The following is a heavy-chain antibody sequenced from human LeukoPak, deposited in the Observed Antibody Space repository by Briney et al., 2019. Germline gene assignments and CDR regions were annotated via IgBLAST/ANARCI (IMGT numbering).Heavy chain of an antibody. V-gene: IGHV1-2*02. CDR2: INPNSGGT. CDR1: GYTFTGYY. Sequence: GASVKVSCKASGYTFTGYYMHLVRQAPGQGLEWMGWINPNSGGTNYAQKFQGRVTMTRDTSISTAYMELSRLSSDDTAVYYCASGAYFSYDSSGFDYWGQGTLVTVSS. J-gene: IGHJ4*02. D-gene: IGHD3-22*01. CDR3: ASGAYFSYDSSGFDY.